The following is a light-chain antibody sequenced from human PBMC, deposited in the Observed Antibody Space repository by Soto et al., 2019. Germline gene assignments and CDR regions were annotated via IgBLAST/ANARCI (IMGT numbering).Light chain of an antibody. J-gene: IGKJ1*01. V-gene: IGKV3-15*01. CDR3: QQYNHWPVA. CDR2: GAS. CDR1: QSVGSN. Sequence: EMVMTQSPATLSVSPGERATLSCRASQSVGSNLAWYQQKPGQAPSLLIYGASTRATGIPARFGGSGSGTEFTLTISSLQSEDFGVYYCQQYNHWPVAFGQGTKVELK.